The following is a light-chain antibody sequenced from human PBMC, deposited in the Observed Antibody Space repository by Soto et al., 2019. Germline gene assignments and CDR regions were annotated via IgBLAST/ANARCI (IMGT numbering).Light chain of an antibody. CDR3: EDYSSSSGLT. J-gene: IGKJ4*01. V-gene: IGKV1-5*03. CDR1: QSISSW. CDR2: EAS. Sequence: IQMTQSPSTLSASVGDRVTITCRASQSISSWLAWYQQKPGKAPKLLIYEASSLKSGVPSRFSGSGSATEFTLTISSLQPDDFATYYCEDYSSSSGLTFGGGTKV.